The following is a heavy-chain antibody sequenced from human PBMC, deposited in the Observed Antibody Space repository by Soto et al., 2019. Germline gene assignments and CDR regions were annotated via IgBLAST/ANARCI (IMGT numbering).Heavy chain of an antibody. J-gene: IGHJ4*02. CDR2: INPSGGST. D-gene: IGHD6-19*01. CDR1: GYTFTSYY. Sequence: GASVNVSCKASGYTFTSYYMHWVRQAPGQGLEWMGIINPSGGSTSYAQKFQGRVTMTRDTSTSTVYMELSSLRSEDTAVYYCARDQGYFAVAGTGYFDYWGQGTLVTVSS. CDR3: ARDQGYFAVAGTGYFDY. V-gene: IGHV1-46*01.